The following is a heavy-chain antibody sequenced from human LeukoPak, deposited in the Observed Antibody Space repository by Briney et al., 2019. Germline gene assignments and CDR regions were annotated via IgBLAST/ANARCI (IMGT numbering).Heavy chain of an antibody. CDR3: ARDHTYCGGDCSPGYFDY. D-gene: IGHD2-21*02. Sequence: GGSLRLSCAASGFTFSSYIMNWVRQAPGKGLEWVSSISSSSSYIYYADSVKGRFTISRDNAKNSLYLQMNSLRAEDTAVYYCARDHTYCGGDCSPGYFDYWGQGTLVTVSS. CDR2: ISSSSSYI. CDR1: GFTFSSYI. J-gene: IGHJ4*02. V-gene: IGHV3-21*01.